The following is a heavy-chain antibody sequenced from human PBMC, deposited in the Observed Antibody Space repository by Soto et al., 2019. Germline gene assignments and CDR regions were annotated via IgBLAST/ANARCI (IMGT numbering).Heavy chain of an antibody. D-gene: IGHD3-10*01. J-gene: IGHJ3*02. Sequence: GGSLRLSCAASGFTFSSYWMSWVRQAPGKGLEWVANIKQDGSEKYYVDSVKGRFTISRDNAKNSLYLQMNSLRAEDTAVYYCARDAGIRHDSDAFDIWGQGTMVTVSS. CDR1: GFTFSSYW. V-gene: IGHV3-7*01. CDR2: IKQDGSEK. CDR3: ARDAGIRHDSDAFDI.